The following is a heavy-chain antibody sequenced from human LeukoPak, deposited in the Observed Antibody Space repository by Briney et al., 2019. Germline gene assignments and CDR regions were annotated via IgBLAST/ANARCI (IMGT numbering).Heavy chain of an antibody. CDR2: IGGSDGRT. J-gene: IGHJ6*03. Sequence: QAGGSLRLSCAASGFTFSTYAMSWVRQAPGKGLEWVSLIGGSDGRTRYADPVKGRFTISRENSKNTLYLEMNSLRAEDTAVYYCAKDSSSYDWGYMDVWGKGTTVTISS. D-gene: IGHD3-22*01. CDR3: AKDSSSYDWGYMDV. CDR1: GFTFSTYA. V-gene: IGHV3-23*01.